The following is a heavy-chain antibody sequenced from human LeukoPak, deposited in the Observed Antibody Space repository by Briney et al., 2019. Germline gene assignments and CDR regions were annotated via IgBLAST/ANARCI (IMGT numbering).Heavy chain of an antibody. CDR2: ISGSGGST. V-gene: IGHV3-23*01. J-gene: IGHJ4*02. D-gene: IGHD3-22*01. CDR1: GFTFSSYA. CDR3: ARDVWDSSGYYYGPLDY. Sequence: GGSLRLSCAASGFTFSSYAMSWVRQAPGKGLEWVSAISGSGGSTYYADSVKGRFTISRDNSKNTLYLQMNSLRAEDTAVYYCARDVWDSSGYYYGPLDYWGQGTLVTVSS.